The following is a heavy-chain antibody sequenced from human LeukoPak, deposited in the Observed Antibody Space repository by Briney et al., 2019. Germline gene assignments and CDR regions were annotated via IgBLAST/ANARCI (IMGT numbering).Heavy chain of an antibody. CDR1: GGSISSSSYY. J-gene: IGHJ4*02. Sequence: SETLSLTCTVSGGSISSSSYYWGWLRQPPGKGLEWIGSIYYSGCTYYNPSIKSRVTISVDTSKNQFSLKLSSVTAADTAVYYCARLRYYGSGTYVYFDYWGQGTLVTVSS. V-gene: IGHV4-39*01. CDR2: IYYSGCT. D-gene: IGHD3-10*01. CDR3: ARLRYYGSGTYVYFDY.